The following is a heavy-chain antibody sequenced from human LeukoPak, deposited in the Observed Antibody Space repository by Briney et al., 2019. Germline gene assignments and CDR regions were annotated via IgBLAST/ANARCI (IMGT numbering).Heavy chain of an antibody. V-gene: IGHV3-23*01. CDR1: GFTFSSYV. D-gene: IGHD1-26*01. CDR2: ISNSGGST. Sequence: GGSLRLSCAASGFTFSSYVMSWVRQAPGKGLEWVSSISNSGGSTYCADSVKGRFTISRDNSKNTLYLQVNSLRAEDTAVYYCAKRGKWDVTPFDYWGQGTLVTVSS. J-gene: IGHJ4*02. CDR3: AKRGKWDVTPFDY.